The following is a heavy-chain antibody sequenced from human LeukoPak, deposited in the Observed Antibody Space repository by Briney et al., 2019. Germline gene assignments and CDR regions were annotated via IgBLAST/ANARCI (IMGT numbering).Heavy chain of an antibody. D-gene: IGHD5-18*01. Sequence: QSGGSLRLSCAASGFTFSSYAMSWVRQAPGKGLEWVSAISGSGGSTYYADSVKGRFTISRDNSKNTLYLQMNSLRAEDTAVYYCAKQSGGWTAMVLWYFDYWGQGTLVTVSS. CDR1: GFTFSSYA. CDR2: ISGSGGST. CDR3: AKQSGGWTAMVLWYFDY. J-gene: IGHJ4*02. V-gene: IGHV3-23*01.